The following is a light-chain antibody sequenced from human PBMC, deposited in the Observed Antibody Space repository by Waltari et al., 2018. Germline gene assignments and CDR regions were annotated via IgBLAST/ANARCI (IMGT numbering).Light chain of an antibody. V-gene: IGKV1-39*01. Sequence: DIQMTQSPSSLSASVGDRVTITCRASQNINTYLNWYQQKLGRAPKLLIYAASSLQTAVPSRFSSSGSGTDFTLTISSLQPEDFATYYCQQRYRTPHTFGQGTHLEIK. J-gene: IGKJ2*01. CDR2: AAS. CDR1: QNINTY. CDR3: QQRYRTPHT.